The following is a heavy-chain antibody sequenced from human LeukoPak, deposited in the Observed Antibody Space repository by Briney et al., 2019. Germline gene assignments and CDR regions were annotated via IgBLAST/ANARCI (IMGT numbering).Heavy chain of an antibody. CDR2: SYYSGST. CDR1: GGSISSSSYY. D-gene: IGHD6-6*01. J-gene: IGHJ3*01. Sequence: PAETLSLTCTVSGGSISSSSYYWGWIRQPPGKGLEWIGSSYYSGSTYYNPSLKSRVTISVDTSKNQFSPKLSSVTAADTAVYYCARDRSIAARLAFDLWGQGTMVTVSS. V-gene: IGHV4-39*07. CDR3: ARDRSIAARLAFDL.